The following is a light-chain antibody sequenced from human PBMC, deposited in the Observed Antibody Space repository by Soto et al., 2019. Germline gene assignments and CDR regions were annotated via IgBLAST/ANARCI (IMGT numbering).Light chain of an antibody. CDR2: DAS. Sequence: EIVMTHSPATLSVSPGERSTLSCRASQSVGSNLAWYQQKPGQAPRLLIYDASSRATGIPDRFSGSGSGTDFTLKISRLEPGDFAVYYCQQYGSAPRTFGQGTKVEIK. J-gene: IGKJ1*01. V-gene: IGKV3-20*01. CDR3: QQYGSAPRT. CDR1: QSVGSN.